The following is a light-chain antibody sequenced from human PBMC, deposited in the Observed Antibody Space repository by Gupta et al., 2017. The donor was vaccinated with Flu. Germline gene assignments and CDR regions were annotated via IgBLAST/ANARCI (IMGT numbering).Light chain of an antibody. J-gene: IGLJ3*02. CDR2: DTS. Sequence: HAVVTQEPSLPVAPAGTVTLTRGSSTGAVTRGHYPYWIQQKPGQARRTLMYDTSTKHSGTPARFSGSIPGGKATLTLSGAQAEDEGDYYCQPSYRGTGGFGGGTKLTVL. V-gene: IGLV7-46*01. CDR1: TGAVTRGHY. CDR3: QPSYRGTGG.